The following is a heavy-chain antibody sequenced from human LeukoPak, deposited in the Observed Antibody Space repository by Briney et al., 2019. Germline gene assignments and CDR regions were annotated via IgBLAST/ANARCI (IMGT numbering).Heavy chain of an antibody. CDR2: IKQDGSEK. D-gene: IGHD5-18*01. J-gene: IGHJ4*02. CDR3: AREGEAAMVSFALDY. Sequence: PGGSLRLSCAASGFTFSSYWMSWVRQAPGKGLEWVANIKQDGSEKYYVDSVKGRFTISRDNAKTSLYLQMNSLRAEDTAVYYCAREGEAAMVSFALDYWGQGTLVTVSS. V-gene: IGHV3-7*01. CDR1: GFTFSSYW.